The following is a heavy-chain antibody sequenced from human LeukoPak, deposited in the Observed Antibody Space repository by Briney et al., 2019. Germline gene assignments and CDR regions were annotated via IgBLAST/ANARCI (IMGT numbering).Heavy chain of an antibody. CDR2: ISDRSDFI. Sequence: GGSLRLSCAASGFTFSSYSINWVRQAPGKGLEWVSSISDRSDFIYYADSVKGRFTISRDNPKNSVFLQMNSLRAEDTAVYYCARDFHSGSGRHFDSWGQGTLVTVSS. CDR1: GFTFSSYS. J-gene: IGHJ4*02. D-gene: IGHD3-10*01. CDR3: ARDFHSGSGRHFDS. V-gene: IGHV3-21*01.